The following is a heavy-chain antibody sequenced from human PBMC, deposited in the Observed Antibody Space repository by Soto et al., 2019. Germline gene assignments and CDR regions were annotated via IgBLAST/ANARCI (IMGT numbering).Heavy chain of an antibody. Sequence: PSETLSLTCTVSGGSISSGGYYWSWIRQHPGKGLEWIGYIYCSGSTYYNPSLKSRVTISVDTSKNQFSLKLSSVTAADTAVYYCARNRPDGDFDYWGQGTLVTVSS. J-gene: IGHJ4*02. CDR2: IYCSGST. D-gene: IGHD4-17*01. V-gene: IGHV4-31*03. CDR1: GGSISSGGYY. CDR3: ARNRPDGDFDY.